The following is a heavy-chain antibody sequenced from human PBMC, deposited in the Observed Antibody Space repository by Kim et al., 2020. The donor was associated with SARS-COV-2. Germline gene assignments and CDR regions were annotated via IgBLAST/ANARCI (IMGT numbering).Heavy chain of an antibody. CDR2: IYSGGST. V-gene: IGHV3-66*01. D-gene: IGHD3-10*01. CDR3: ARTSGRKYGSGIKFFDY. J-gene: IGHJ4*02. Sequence: GGSLRLSCAASGFTVSSNYMSWVRQAPGKGLEWVSVIYSGGSTYYADSVKGRFTISRDNSKNTLYLQMNSLRAEDTAVYYCARTSGRKYGSGIKFFDYWGQGTLVTVSS. CDR1: GFTVSSNY.